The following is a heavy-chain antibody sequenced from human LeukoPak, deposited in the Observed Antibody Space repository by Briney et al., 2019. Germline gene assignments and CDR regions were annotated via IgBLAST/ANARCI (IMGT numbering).Heavy chain of an antibody. CDR3: ARDASQVDNFFDY. V-gene: IGHV4-59*01. CDR1: GGSISSYY. J-gene: IGHJ4*02. Sequence: SETLSLTCTVSGGSISSYYWSWIRQPPGKGLEWIGYIYYSGSTNYNPSLKSRVTISVDTSKNQFSLKPSSVTAADTAVYYCARDASQVDNFFDYWGQGTLVTVSS. CDR2: IYYSGST. D-gene: IGHD5-12*01.